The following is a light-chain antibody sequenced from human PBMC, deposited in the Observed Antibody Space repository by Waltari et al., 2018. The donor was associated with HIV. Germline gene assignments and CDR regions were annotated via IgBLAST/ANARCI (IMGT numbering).Light chain of an antibody. Sequence: EIVLTQSPATLFLSPGERATLSCRAIQSVGSYLAWYQQKPGQAPRLLIYDASSRATGIPARFSGSGSGTDFTLTISSLQPEDFAVYYCQQRSNWPPLTFGGGTKVGIK. J-gene: IGKJ4*01. CDR1: QSVGSY. CDR3: QQRSNWPPLT. CDR2: DAS. V-gene: IGKV3-11*01.